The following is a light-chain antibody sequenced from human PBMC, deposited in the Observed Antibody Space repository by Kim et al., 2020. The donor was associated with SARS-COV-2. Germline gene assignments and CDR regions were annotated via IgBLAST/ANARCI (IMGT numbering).Light chain of an antibody. Sequence: SPGQTASITCSGDKLGDKYACWYQQKPGPSPVLVIYQDSKRPSGIPERFSGSNSGNTATLTISGTQAMDEADYYCQAWDSSTVVFGGGTQLTVL. J-gene: IGLJ2*01. CDR3: QAWDSSTVV. V-gene: IGLV3-1*01. CDR2: QDS. CDR1: KLGDKY.